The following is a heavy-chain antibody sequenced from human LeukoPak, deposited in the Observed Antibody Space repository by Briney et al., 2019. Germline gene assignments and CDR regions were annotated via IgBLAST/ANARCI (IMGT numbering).Heavy chain of an antibody. V-gene: IGHV3-21*06. CDR2: ISFSSTHI. CDR1: GFIFSNYG. Sequence: PGGSLRLSCAASGFIFSNYGMSWVRQAPGKGLEWVSSISFSSTHIYYADSIQGRFTISRDNAENSLYLQMNSLRAEDTAVYYCARGHSRERYYDRATDYMDVWGKGTTVTVSS. CDR3: ARGHSRERYYDRATDYMDV. J-gene: IGHJ6*03. D-gene: IGHD1-26*01.